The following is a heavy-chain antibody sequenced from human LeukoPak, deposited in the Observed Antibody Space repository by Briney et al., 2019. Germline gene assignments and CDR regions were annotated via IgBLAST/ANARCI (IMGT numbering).Heavy chain of an antibody. CDR1: GASISADY. Sequence: SETLSLTCTVSGASISADYWSWIRQPPGEGLEWIGYIYHSGSTSYNPSLKSRVTISVDTSKNQFSLRLSSVTAADTAVYYCARTIAAAETNQWFDPRGQGTLVTVSS. V-gene: IGHV4-59*01. CDR3: ARTIAAAETNQWFDP. J-gene: IGHJ5*02. D-gene: IGHD6-13*01. CDR2: IYHSGST.